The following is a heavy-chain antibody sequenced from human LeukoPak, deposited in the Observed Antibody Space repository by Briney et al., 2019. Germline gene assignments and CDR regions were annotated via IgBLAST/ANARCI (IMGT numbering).Heavy chain of an antibody. CDR1: GFTFSNYN. CDR2: INSDGSST. V-gene: IGHV3-74*01. Sequence: GGSLRLSCAASGFTFSNYNMNWVRQAPGKGLVWVSRINSDGSSTSYADSVKGRFTISRDNAKNTLYLQMNSLRAEDTAVYYCARSYCGGDCYLRGFDYWGQGTLVTVSS. CDR3: ARSYCGGDCYLRGFDY. D-gene: IGHD2-21*02. J-gene: IGHJ4*02.